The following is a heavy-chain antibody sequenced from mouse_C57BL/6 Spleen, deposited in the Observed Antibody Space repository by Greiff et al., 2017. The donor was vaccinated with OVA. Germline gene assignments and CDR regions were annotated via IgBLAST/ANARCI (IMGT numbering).Heavy chain of an antibody. CDR2: IHPNSGST. CDR1: GYTFTSYW. CDR3: ARSLITTVPFAY. J-gene: IGHJ3*01. V-gene: IGHV1-64*01. D-gene: IGHD1-1*01. Sequence: VQLQQPGAELVKPGASVKLSCKASGYTFTSYWMHWVKQRPGQGLEWIGMIHPNSGSTNYNEKFKSKATLTVDKSSSTAYMQLSSLTSEDSAVYYCARSLITTVPFAYWGQGTLVTVSA.